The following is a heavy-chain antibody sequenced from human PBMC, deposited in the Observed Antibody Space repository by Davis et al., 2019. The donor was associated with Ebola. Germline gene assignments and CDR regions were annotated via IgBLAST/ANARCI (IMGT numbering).Heavy chain of an antibody. CDR1: GYTFTSYG. Sequence: AASVKVSCKASGYTFTSYGISWVRQAPGQGLEWMGGIIPLFDTPHYAQKFQDRVTIRTDKSTSIVYMELTSLTDDDTAIHYCARDQKTRFGYFPHWGRGTLITVSS. D-gene: IGHD3-16*01. CDR2: IIPLFDTP. V-gene: IGHV1-69*05. CDR3: ARDQKTRFGYFPH. J-gene: IGHJ1*01.